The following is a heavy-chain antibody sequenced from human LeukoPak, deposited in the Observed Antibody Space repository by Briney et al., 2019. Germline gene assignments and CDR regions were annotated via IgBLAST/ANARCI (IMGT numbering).Heavy chain of an antibody. D-gene: IGHD2-2*01. CDR3: ARVHCSTTNCYENYFDY. Sequence: GSLRLSCAASGFTFSNYAIHWVRQSPVKGLEWVAVIWNDGSNRYNVDSVKGRFTISRDNSKNTVYLHINSLTADDTAVYYCARVHCSTTNCYENYFDYWGQGTLVTVSS. V-gene: IGHV3-33*01. J-gene: IGHJ4*02. CDR2: IWNDGSNR. CDR1: GFTFSNYA.